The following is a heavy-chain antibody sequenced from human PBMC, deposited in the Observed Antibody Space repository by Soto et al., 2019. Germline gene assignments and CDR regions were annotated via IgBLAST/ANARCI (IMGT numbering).Heavy chain of an antibody. Sequence: GGSLRLSCAASGLTVSSNYMNWVRQAPGKGLEWVSIIYSGDSTYYADSVKGRFTISRDNSKNTLYLQMNSLRAEDTAVYYCARSWAVAGSYDYWGQGTLVTVSS. CDR1: GLTVSSNY. CDR2: IYSGDST. V-gene: IGHV3-66*01. D-gene: IGHD6-19*01. CDR3: ARSWAVAGSYDY. J-gene: IGHJ4*02.